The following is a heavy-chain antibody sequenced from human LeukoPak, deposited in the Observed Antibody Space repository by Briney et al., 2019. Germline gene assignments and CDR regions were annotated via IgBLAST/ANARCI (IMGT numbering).Heavy chain of an antibody. CDR2: INPSDDTT. CDR3: ARQRTPSYDRLSGGAFDI. V-gene: IGHV1-46*01. CDR1: GYTFTSNH. Sequence: ASVKVSCKASGYTFTSNHMHWVRQAPGQGLEWMGIINPSDDTTTYAQKFRGRVTMTRDTSTSTVYMDLSSLRSEDTAVYYCARQRTPSYDRLSGGAFDIWGQGTMVTVSS. J-gene: IGHJ3*02. D-gene: IGHD3-16*02.